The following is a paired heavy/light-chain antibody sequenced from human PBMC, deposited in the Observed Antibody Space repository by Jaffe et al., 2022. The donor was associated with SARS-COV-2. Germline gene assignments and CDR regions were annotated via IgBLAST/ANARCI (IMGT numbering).Light chain of an antibody. V-gene: IGKV2-28*01. CDR2: LGS. CDR1: QSLLHSNGYNY. J-gene: IGKJ1*01. CDR3: MQALQTPWT. Sequence: DTVMTQSPLSLPVTPGEPASISCRSSQSLLHSNGYNYLDWYLQKPGQSPQLLIYLGSNRASGVPDRFSGSGSGTDFTLKISRVEAEDVGVYYCMQALQTPWTFGQGTKVEIK.
Heavy chain of an antibody. D-gene: IGHD6-13*01. Sequence: QVQLVQSGAEVKKPGASVRVSCEASGYTFTSFGISWVRQAPGQGLEWMGWISAYNGRTDYAQKLQGRVTMTTDTSTSTAYMELRSLRSDDTAVYYCARDPLGRHSSSRNQNYYYYYGMDVWGQGTTVTVSS. J-gene: IGHJ6*02. CDR3: ARDPLGRHSSSRNQNYYYYYGMDV. CDR2: ISAYNGRT. CDR1: GYTFTSFG. V-gene: IGHV1-18*01.